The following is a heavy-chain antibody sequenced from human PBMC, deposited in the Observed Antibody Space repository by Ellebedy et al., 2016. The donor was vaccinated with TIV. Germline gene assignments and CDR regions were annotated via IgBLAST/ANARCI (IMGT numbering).Heavy chain of an antibody. D-gene: IGHD3-10*01. CDR1: GYTFTSYY. Sequence: AASVKVSCKASGYTFTSYYMHWVRQAPGQGLEWMGIINPSGGSTSYAQKLPGRVTMTRDTSTSTVYMELSSLRSEDTAVYYCAREEPYGSGTKDYGMDVWGQGTTVTVSS. J-gene: IGHJ6*02. CDR2: INPSGGST. V-gene: IGHV1-46*04. CDR3: AREEPYGSGTKDYGMDV.